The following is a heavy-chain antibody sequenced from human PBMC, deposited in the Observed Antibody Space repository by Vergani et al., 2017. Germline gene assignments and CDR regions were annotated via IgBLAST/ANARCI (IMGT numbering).Heavy chain of an antibody. V-gene: IGHV3-64*07. CDR3: ARDRGAAAAGTPSAEYFQH. CDR2: ISSNGGST. J-gene: IGHJ1*01. Sequence: EVQLVESGGGLVQPGGSLRLSCAASGFTFSSYAMHWVRQAPGKGLEYVSAISSNGGSTYYADSVKGRFTISRDNSKNTLYLQMGSLRAEDMAVYYCARDRGAAAAGTPSAEYFQHWGQGTLVTVSS. CDR1: GFTFSSYA. D-gene: IGHD6-13*01.